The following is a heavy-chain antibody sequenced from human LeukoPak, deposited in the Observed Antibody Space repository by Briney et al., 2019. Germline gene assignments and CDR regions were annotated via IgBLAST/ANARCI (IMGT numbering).Heavy chain of an antibody. CDR2: ISSSSSYT. J-gene: IGHJ4*02. Sequence: PGGSLRLSCAASGFTFSDYYMSWIRQAPGKGLEWVSYISSSSSYTNYADSVKGRFTISRDNAKNSLYLQMNSLRAEDTAVYYCARYCSSTTCYDYWGQGTLVSVSS. D-gene: IGHD2-2*01. CDR1: GFTFSDYY. CDR3: ARYCSSTTCYDY. V-gene: IGHV3-11*03.